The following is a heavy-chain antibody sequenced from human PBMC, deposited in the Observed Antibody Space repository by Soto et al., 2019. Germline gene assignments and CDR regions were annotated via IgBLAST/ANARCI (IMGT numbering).Heavy chain of an antibody. CDR2: ITSSSSSI. Sequence: GGSLRLSCAASGFTFSAYNMNWVRQPPGKGLEWVSSITSSSSSIYYADSLKGRFTISRDNAKNSLYLQMNSLRAEDTAVYYCASHYGDNGWFDPWGQGTLVTVS. J-gene: IGHJ5*02. CDR1: GFTFSAYN. V-gene: IGHV3-21*06. CDR3: ASHYGDNGWFDP. D-gene: IGHD4-17*01.